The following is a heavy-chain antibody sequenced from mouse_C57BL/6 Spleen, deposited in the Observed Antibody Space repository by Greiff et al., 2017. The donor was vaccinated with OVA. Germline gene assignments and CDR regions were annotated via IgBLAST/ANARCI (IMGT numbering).Heavy chain of an antibody. V-gene: IGHV1-4*01. CDR1: GYTFTSYT. Sequence: VQLQQSGADLARPGASVKMSCKASGYTFTSYTMHWVKQRPGQGLEWIGYINPSSGSTKYNQKFKDTATLTADKSSSTAYMQLSSLTSEDSAVYYCAREVDYYGSNFDYWGKCTTLTVAS. CDR3: AREVDYYGSNFDY. CDR2: INPSSGST. J-gene: IGHJ2*01. D-gene: IGHD1-1*01.